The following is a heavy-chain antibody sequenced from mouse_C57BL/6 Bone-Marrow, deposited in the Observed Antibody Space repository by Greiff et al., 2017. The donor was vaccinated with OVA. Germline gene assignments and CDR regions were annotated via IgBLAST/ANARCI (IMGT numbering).Heavy chain of an antibody. CDR1: GFNIKDDY. D-gene: IGHD2-5*01. J-gene: IGHJ1*03. CDR2: IDPENGDT. Sequence: VQLQQSGAELVRPGASVKLSCTASGFNIKDDYMHWVKQRPEQGLEWIGWIDPENGDTEYASKFQGKATITADTSSNTAYLQLSSLTSEDTAVYYCTTEPYYSNYDWYFDVWGTGTTVTVSS. CDR3: TTEPYYSNYDWYFDV. V-gene: IGHV14-4*01.